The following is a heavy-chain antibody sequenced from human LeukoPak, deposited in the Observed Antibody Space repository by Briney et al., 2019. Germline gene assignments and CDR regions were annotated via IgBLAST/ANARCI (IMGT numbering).Heavy chain of an antibody. CDR3: ARGRRGYSYDDAFDI. Sequence: SETLSLTCTVSGGSISSSSYYWGWIRQPPGKGLEWIGSIYYSGSTYYNPSLKSRVTISVDTSKNQFSLKLSSVTAADTAVYYCARGRRGYSYDDAFDIWGQGTKVTVSS. CDR1: GGSISSSSYY. J-gene: IGHJ3*02. CDR2: IYYSGST. V-gene: IGHV4-39*07. D-gene: IGHD5-18*01.